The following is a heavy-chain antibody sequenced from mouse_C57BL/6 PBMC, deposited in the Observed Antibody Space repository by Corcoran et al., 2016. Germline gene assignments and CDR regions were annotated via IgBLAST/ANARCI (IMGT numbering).Heavy chain of an antibody. V-gene: IGHV3-6*01. D-gene: IGHD1-1*01. CDR2: ISYDGSN. J-gene: IGHJ2*01. CDR3: ARDGYSYYYGRSDFDY. Sequence: DVQLQESGPGLVKPSQSLSLTCSVTGYSITSGYYWNWIRQFPGNKLEWMGYISYDGSNNYNPSLKNRISITRDTSKNQFFLKLNSVTTEDTATYYCARDGYSYYYGRSDFDYWGQGTTLTVSS. CDR1: GYSITSGYY.